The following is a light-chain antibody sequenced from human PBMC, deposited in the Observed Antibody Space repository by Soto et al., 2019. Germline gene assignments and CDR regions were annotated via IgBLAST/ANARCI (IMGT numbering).Light chain of an antibody. CDR1: SSNIGNNY. CDR2: DNN. V-gene: IGLV1-51*01. Sequence: QSVLTQPPSVSAAPGQRVTISCSGSSSNIGNNYVSWYQQLPGTAPKLLIYDNNKRPSGIPDRFSGSTSGTSATLAIAGLQTGDEADYYCDSWDNSLSVFLFGGGTKITVL. J-gene: IGLJ2*01. CDR3: DSWDNSLSVFL.